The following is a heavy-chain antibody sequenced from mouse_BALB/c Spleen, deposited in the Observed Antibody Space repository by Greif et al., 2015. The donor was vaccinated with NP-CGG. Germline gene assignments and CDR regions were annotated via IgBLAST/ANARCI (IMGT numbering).Heavy chain of an antibody. CDR2: ISYSGST. Sequence: EVKLMESGPSLVKPSQTLSLTCSVTGDSITSGYWNWIRKFPGNKLENMGYISYSGSTYYNPSLKSRISITRDTSKNQYYLQLNSVTTEDTATYYCARSLITGFAYWGQGTLVTVSA. D-gene: IGHD2-4*01. V-gene: IGHV3-8*02. CDR3: ARSLITGFAY. CDR1: GDSITSGY. J-gene: IGHJ3*01.